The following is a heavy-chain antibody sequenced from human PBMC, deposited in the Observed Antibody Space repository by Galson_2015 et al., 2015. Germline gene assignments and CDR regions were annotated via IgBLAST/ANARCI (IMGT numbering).Heavy chain of an antibody. J-gene: IGHJ4*02. D-gene: IGHD3-9*01. V-gene: IGHV3-23*01. CDR3: AKGPTYYDILTGYPIPFDY. Sequence: SLRLSCAASGFTFSSYAMSWVRQAPGKGLEWVSAISGSGGSTYYADSVKGRFTISRDNSKNTLYLQMNSLRAEDTAVYYCAKGPTYYDILTGYPIPFDYWGQGTLVTVSS. CDR2: ISGSGGST. CDR1: GFTFSSYA.